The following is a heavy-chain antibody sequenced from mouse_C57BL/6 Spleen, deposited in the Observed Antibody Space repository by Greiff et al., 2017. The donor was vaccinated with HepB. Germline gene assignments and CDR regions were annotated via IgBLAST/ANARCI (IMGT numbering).Heavy chain of an antibody. J-gene: IGHJ1*03. Sequence: EVKLMESGGGLVQPGGSLKLSCAASGFTFSDYGMAWVRQAPRKGPEWVAFISNLAYSIYYADTVTGRFTISRENAKNTLYLEMSSLRSEDTAMYYCARRYSNYPWYFDVWGTGTTVTVSS. D-gene: IGHD2-5*01. CDR3: ARRYSNYPWYFDV. V-gene: IGHV5-15*01. CDR1: GFTFSDYG. CDR2: ISNLAYSI.